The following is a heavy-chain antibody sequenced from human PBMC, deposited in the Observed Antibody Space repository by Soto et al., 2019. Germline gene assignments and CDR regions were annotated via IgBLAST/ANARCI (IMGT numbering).Heavy chain of an antibody. V-gene: IGHV4-34*01. Sequence: PSETLSLTCAVNGGSFSGYYWSWIRQPPGKGLEWIGESNHSGSTNYNPSLKSRVTLAVATSKNQSSLKLSSVTAAAMAVYYCARCDSSGYWFDPWGQGTLVTVSS. J-gene: IGHJ5*02. CDR3: ARCDSSGYWFDP. CDR2: SNHSGST. CDR1: GGSFSGYY. D-gene: IGHD3-22*01.